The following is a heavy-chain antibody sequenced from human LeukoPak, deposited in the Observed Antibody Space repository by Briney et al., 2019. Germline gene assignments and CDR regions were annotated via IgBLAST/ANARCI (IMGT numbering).Heavy chain of an antibody. CDR3: ARGVSTVNLDY. J-gene: IGHJ4*02. Sequence: PSQTLSLTCTVSGGSISSGSYYWSWIRQPAGKGLEWIGRIYTSGSTNYNPSLNSRVTISVDTSKSQFSLKLSSVTAADTAVYYCARGVSTVNLDYWGQGTLVTVSS. CDR2: IYTSGST. CDR1: GGSISSGSYY. D-gene: IGHD4-11*01. V-gene: IGHV4-61*02.